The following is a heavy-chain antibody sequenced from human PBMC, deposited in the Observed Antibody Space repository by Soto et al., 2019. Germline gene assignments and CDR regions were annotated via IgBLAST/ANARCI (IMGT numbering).Heavy chain of an antibody. J-gene: IGHJ5*02. D-gene: IGHD5-12*01. CDR1: GGSISSGGYY. V-gene: IGHV4-31*03. Sequence: QVQLQESGPGLVKPSQTLSLTCTVSGGSISSGGYYWSWIRQHPGKGLEWIGYIYYSGGTYYNPSLKNRVTISVDTSKNQFSLKLSSVTAADTAVYYCAREEGGGYDHRWFDPWGQGTLVTVSS. CDR2: IYYSGGT. CDR3: AREEGGGYDHRWFDP.